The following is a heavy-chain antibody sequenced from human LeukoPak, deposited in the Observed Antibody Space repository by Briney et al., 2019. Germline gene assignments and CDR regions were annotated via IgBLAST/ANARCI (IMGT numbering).Heavy chain of an antibody. J-gene: IGHJ4*02. CDR1: GFTFSTYA. Sequence: GGSLRLSCAASGFTFSTYAMTWLRQAPGKGLEWVSALNYSGGNTYYADSVKGRFTISRDNSKNMLYLQMNSLRAEDTAVYYCAKDHLVDYWGQGILVTVSS. V-gene: IGHV3-23*01. CDR3: AKDHLVDY. CDR2: LNYSGGNT. D-gene: IGHD2-2*01.